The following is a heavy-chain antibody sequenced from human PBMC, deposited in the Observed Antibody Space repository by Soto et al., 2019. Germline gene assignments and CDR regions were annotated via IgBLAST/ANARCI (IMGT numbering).Heavy chain of an antibody. CDR1: GFTFDDYA. V-gene: IGHV3-9*01. Sequence: EVQLVESGGGLVQPGRSLRLSCAASGFTFDDYAMHWVRQSPGKGLDWVSGISCNSGSIGYADSVKGLFTISRDNAKNSLYLHMNSLRAADTALYYCAKDTRGVITIPYFAYWGQGTLVTVSS. CDR2: ISCNSGSI. CDR3: AKDTRGVITIPYFAY. D-gene: IGHD3-22*01. J-gene: IGHJ4*02.